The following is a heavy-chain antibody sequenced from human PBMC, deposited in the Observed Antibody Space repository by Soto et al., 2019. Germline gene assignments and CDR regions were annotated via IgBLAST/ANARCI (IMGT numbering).Heavy chain of an antibody. CDR2: LSSSAEST. CDR1: GFTFNTYA. V-gene: IGHV3-23*01. D-gene: IGHD2-8*01. J-gene: IGHJ6*02. CDR3: ARDPGRSTNRWRVRQVADGDYYVMDV. Sequence: EVQLLESGGGLVQPGGSLRLSCAASGFTFNTYAMTWVRQAPGKGLEWVSTLSSSAESTFYAESVKGRFTISRDTSKNMFFLQMNSLRDEDTAVYYCARDPGRSTNRWRVRQVADGDYYVMDVWGQGTTVTVSS.